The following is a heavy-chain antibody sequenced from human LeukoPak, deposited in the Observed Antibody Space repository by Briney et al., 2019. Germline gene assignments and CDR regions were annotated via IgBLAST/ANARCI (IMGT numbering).Heavy chain of an antibody. Sequence: VRXXXXKGRXXVGYIYYSGSTNYTPSLKSRVTISVDTSKNQFSLKLSSVTAADTAVYYCARLPGWSSGYYTDAFDIWGQGTMVTVSS. D-gene: IGHD3-3*01. V-gene: IGHV4-59*08. CDR3: ARLPGWSSGYYTDAFDI. CDR2: IYYSGST. J-gene: IGHJ3*02.